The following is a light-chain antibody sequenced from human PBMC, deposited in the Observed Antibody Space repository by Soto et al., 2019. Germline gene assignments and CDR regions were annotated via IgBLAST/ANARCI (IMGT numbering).Light chain of an antibody. CDR1: SSDVGGYNY. J-gene: IGLJ2*01. V-gene: IGLV2-14*01. CDR3: SSYTSSSTLGVV. Sequence: QSVLTQPASVSGSPGQSITISCTGTSSDVGGYNYVSWYQQHPGKAPKLMIYDVSNRPSGVSNRFSGSKSGNTASLTISGLQAEDEADYYCSSYTSSSTLGVVFGGGTQQTVL. CDR2: DVS.